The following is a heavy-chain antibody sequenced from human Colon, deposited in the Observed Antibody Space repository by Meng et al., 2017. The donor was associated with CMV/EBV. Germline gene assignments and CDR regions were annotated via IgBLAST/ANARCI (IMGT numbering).Heavy chain of an antibody. Sequence: GGSLRLSCETSGFTFSHYWMHWVRQVPGQGLEWVSRINTDSVTTDYADSVKGRFTISRDNAKNTLYLQMNGLRDEDTAVYYCGGSYGDGEIVYWGQGTLVTVSS. J-gene: IGHJ4*02. V-gene: IGHV3-74*01. D-gene: IGHD1-26*01. CDR1: GFTFSHYW. CDR2: INTDSVTT. CDR3: GGSYGDGEIVY.